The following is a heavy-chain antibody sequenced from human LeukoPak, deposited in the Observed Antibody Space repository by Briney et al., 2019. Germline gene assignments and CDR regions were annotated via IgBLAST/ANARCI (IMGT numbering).Heavy chain of an antibody. D-gene: IGHD3-16*01. CDR3: AKPIASLGGGFDP. CDR1: GFTFSSYW. CDR2: ISGSGGST. J-gene: IGHJ5*02. Sequence: GGSLRLSCAASGFTFSSYWMHWVRQAPGKGLGWVSAISGSGGSTYYADSVKGRFTISRDNSKNTLYLQMNSLRAEDTAVYYCAKPIASLGGGFDPWGQGTLVTVSS. V-gene: IGHV3-23*01.